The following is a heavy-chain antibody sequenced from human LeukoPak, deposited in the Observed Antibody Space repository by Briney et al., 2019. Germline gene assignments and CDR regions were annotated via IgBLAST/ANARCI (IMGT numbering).Heavy chain of an antibody. V-gene: IGHV1-18*01. J-gene: IGHJ4*02. Sequence: ASVKVSCKASGYTFTSYGISWVRQAPGQGLEWMGWISAYNGNTNYAQKLQGRVTMATDTSTSTAYMELRSLRSDDTAVYYCAGDRQVYGDYVEYFDYWGQGTLVTVSS. D-gene: IGHD4-17*01. CDR3: AGDRQVYGDYVEYFDY. CDR2: ISAYNGNT. CDR1: GYTFTSYG.